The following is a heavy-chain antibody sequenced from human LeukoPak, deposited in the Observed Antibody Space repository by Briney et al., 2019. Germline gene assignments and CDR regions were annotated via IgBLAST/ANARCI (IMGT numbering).Heavy chain of an antibody. Sequence: PSETLSLTCTVSGGSISSYYWSWIRQPPGKGLEWIGYIYYSGSTNYNPSPKSRVTISVDTSKNQFSLKLSSVTAADTAVYYCARAYGDYVNYWGQGTLVTVSS. D-gene: IGHD4-17*01. CDR1: GGSISSYY. CDR3: ARAYGDYVNY. V-gene: IGHV4-59*01. J-gene: IGHJ4*02. CDR2: IYYSGST.